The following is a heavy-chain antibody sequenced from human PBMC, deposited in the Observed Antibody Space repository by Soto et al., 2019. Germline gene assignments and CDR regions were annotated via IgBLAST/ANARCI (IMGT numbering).Heavy chain of an antibody. V-gene: IGHV3-21*01. Sequence: EVQLVESGGGLVKPGGSLRLSCAASGFTFSAYNMNWVRQAPGKGLEWVSSISSGTYVYYADSVKGRFTISRDNAKNSLYLQMNSLRAEDTAVYYCARQLYFGELSYGYWGQGTLVTVSS. D-gene: IGHD3-10*01. CDR1: GFTFSAYN. CDR2: ISSGTYV. J-gene: IGHJ4*02. CDR3: ARQLYFGELSYGY.